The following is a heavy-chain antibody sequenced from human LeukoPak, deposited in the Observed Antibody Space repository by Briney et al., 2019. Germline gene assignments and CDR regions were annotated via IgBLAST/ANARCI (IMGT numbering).Heavy chain of an antibody. D-gene: IGHD2-21*02. CDR1: GGSISSGSYY. J-gene: IGHJ5*02. CDR3: ARDNEGGDPPVGWFDP. V-gene: IGHV4-61*02. Sequence: SSQTLSLTCTVSGGSISSGSYYWSWIRQPAGKGLEWIGRIYTSGSTNYNPSLKSRVTISVDTSKNQFSLKLSSVTAADTAVYYCARDNEGGDPPVGWFDPWGQGTLVTVSS. CDR2: IYTSGST.